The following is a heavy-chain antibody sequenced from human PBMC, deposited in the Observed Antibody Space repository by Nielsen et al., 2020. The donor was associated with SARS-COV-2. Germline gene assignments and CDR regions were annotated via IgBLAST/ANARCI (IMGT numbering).Heavy chain of an antibody. Sequence: ASVKVSCKASGYSFTKYYMHWVRQAPGQGLEWMGIINPSGASTSYTQKFQGRVTMTRDTSTSTVYMELSSLRSEDTAVYYCAREHWGSRYYGMDVWGQGTTVTVSS. CDR2: INPSGAST. J-gene: IGHJ6*02. CDR1: GYSFTKYY. V-gene: IGHV1-46*01. CDR3: AREHWGSRYYGMDV. D-gene: IGHD7-27*01.